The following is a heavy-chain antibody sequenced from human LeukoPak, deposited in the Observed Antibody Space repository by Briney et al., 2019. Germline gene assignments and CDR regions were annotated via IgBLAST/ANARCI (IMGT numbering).Heavy chain of an antibody. Sequence: PGGSLRLSCAASGFTFSSYWMSWVRQAPGKGLEWVANIKQDGSEKYYVDSVKGRFTISRDNAKNSLYLQMNSLRAEDTAAYYCAREKDVLRFLEWLFGFDYWGQGTLVTVSS. D-gene: IGHD3-3*01. CDR1: GFTFSSYW. J-gene: IGHJ4*02. CDR2: IKQDGSEK. V-gene: IGHV3-7*01. CDR3: AREKDVLRFLEWLFGFDY.